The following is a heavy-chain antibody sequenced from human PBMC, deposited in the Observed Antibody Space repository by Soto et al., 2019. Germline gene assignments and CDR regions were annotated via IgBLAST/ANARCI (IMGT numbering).Heavy chain of an antibody. D-gene: IGHD3-3*01. CDR2: ISSSSSTI. J-gene: IGHJ5*02. CDR1: GFTFSSNS. V-gene: IGHV3-48*02. CDR3: ATVIWSGHLTSDL. Sequence: EVQVVDSGGGLVQRGGSLRLSCAASGFTFSSNSMNWVRQAPGKGLEWISYISSSSSTIYADSVKGRFTISRDNAKNSLYLQMNSLRDEDTAVYYCATVIWSGHLTSDLWGQGTLVTVSS.